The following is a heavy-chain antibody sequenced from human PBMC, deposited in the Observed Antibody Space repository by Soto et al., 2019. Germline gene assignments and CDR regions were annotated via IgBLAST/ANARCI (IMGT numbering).Heavy chain of an antibody. CDR1: GFTFSSYS. D-gene: IGHD2-15*01. V-gene: IGHV3-21*01. Sequence: GGSLRLSCAASGFTFSSYSMNWVRQAPGKGLEWVSSISSSSSYIYYADSVKGRFTISRDNAKNSLYLQMNSLRAEDTAVYYCARRGGQLINTRRYYYYMDVWGKGTTVTVSS. CDR3: ARRGGQLINTRRYYYYMDV. J-gene: IGHJ6*03. CDR2: ISSSSSYI.